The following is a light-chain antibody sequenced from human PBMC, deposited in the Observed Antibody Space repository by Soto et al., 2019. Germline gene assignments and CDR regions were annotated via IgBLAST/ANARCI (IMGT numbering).Light chain of an antibody. Sequence: EVVRRQSPATLSVSPGEVATLSFSASQGIGDTLAWYQQKPGQAPRLLIYGASTRATGVPARFSGSGSGTDFTLTISRLEPEDFAVYYCQQYNNSLWTFGQGTKVDIK. V-gene: IGKV3-15*01. CDR3: QQYNNSLWT. CDR1: QGIGDT. J-gene: IGKJ1*01. CDR2: GAS.